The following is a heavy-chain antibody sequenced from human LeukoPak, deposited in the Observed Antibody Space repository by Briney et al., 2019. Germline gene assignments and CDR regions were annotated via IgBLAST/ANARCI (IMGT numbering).Heavy chain of an antibody. D-gene: IGHD2-15*01. V-gene: IGHV3-21*01. CDR3: ARDCSGGSCYRGPNDAFDI. CDR1: GFTFSSYS. CDR2: ISSSSSYI. Sequence: GGSLRLSCAASGFTFSSYSMNWVRQAPGKGLEWVSYISSSSSYIYYADSVKGRFTISRDNAKNSLYLQMNSLRAEDTAVYYCARDCSGGSCYRGPNDAFDIWGQGTMVTVSS. J-gene: IGHJ3*02.